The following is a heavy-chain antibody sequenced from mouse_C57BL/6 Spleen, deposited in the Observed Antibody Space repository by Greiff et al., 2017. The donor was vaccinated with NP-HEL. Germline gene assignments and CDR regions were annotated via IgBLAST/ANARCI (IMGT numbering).Heavy chain of an antibody. J-gene: IGHJ3*01. V-gene: IGHV3-6*01. Sequence: ESGPGLVKPSQSLSLTCSVTGYSITSGYYWNWIRQFPGNKLEWMGYISYDGSNNYNPSLKNRISITRDTSKNQFFLKLNSVTTEDTATYYCARGDYGSSSLAYWGQGTLVTVSA. CDR3: ARGDYGSSSLAY. CDR2: ISYDGSN. D-gene: IGHD1-1*01. CDR1: GYSITSGYY.